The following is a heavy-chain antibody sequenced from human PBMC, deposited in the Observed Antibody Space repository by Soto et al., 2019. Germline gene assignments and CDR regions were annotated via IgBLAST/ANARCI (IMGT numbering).Heavy chain of an antibody. CDR3: ARSVDP. V-gene: IGHV4-31*03. CDR1: GGSISSGGYY. J-gene: IGHJ5*02. CDR2: IFYSGTT. Sequence: QVQLQESGPGLVKPSQTLSLTCTVSGGSISSGGYYWSWIRQHPGKGLEWIGYIFYSGTTYYNPSPXSXLTISVDTSKNQFSLQLSSVTAADTAVYYCARSVDPWGQGTLVTVSS.